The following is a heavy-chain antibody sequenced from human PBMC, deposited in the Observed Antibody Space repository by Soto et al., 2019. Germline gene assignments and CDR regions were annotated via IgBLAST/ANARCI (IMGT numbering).Heavy chain of an antibody. J-gene: IGHJ6*02. V-gene: IGHV6-1*01. D-gene: IGHD3-3*01. CDR2: TYYRSKWYN. Sequence: SQTFALTCAISGDSVSSNSAAWNWIRQSPSRGLEWLGRTYYRSKWYNDYAVSVKSRITINPDTSKNQFSLQLNSVTPEDTAVYYCASDLGQYYDFWTGYYTDYYGMDVWGQGTTVTVSS. CDR3: ASDLGQYYDFWTGYYTDYYGMDV. CDR1: GDSVSSNSAA.